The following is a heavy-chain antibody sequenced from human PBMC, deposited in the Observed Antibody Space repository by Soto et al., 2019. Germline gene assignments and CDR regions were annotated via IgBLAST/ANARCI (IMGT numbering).Heavy chain of an antibody. CDR1: GYTFTNND. Sequence: QIQLVQSGTEVRKPGASAKVSCKASGYTFTNNDVCWVRQTPGQGLEWMGWISPYSGKTNYARKFQGRVTMTTDTSTSTAYMEVRSLTSVDTAVYYCAREGLLLLPDYWGQGTLVTVSS. CDR3: AREGLLLLPDY. CDR2: ISPYSGKT. D-gene: IGHD3-22*01. J-gene: IGHJ4*02. V-gene: IGHV1-18*01.